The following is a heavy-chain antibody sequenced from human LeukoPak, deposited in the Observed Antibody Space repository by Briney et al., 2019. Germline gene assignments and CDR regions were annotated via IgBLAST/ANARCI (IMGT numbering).Heavy chain of an antibody. CDR2: INYSGST. Sequence: TSETLSLTCTVSGGSISSSSHYWSWIRQPPGKGLEWIASINYSGSTYYNPSLKSRVTISVDTSKNQFSLKLSSVTAADTAVYYCASSSWYVGLDYWGQGTLVTVSS. CDR1: GGSISSSSHY. D-gene: IGHD6-13*01. J-gene: IGHJ4*02. CDR3: ASSSWYVGLDY. V-gene: IGHV4-39*07.